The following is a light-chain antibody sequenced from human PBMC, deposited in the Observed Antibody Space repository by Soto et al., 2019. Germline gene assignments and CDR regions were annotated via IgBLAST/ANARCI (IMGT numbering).Light chain of an antibody. CDR1: QSISNF. J-gene: IGKJ2*01. V-gene: IGKV1-39*01. CDR2: AAS. Sequence: DIQMTQSPSSLSASVGDRVTITCRASQSISNFLNWYQQKPWKAPELLIYAASSLHSGVPSRFSGSGSGTNFTLTISSLQPEDFATYSCQQSYTTPYTFGQGTKLEIK. CDR3: QQSYTTPYT.